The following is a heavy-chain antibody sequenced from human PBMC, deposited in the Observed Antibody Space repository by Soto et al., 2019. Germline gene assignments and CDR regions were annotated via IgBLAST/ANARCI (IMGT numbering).Heavy chain of an antibody. CDR1: GFSLSGYE. V-gene: IGHV3-48*03. CDR3: ARESDSGRSAAFDY. D-gene: IGHD1-26*01. J-gene: IGHJ4*02. Sequence: SGGSLRLSCAASGFSLSGYEMNWVRQAPGKGLEWIAYISTSGATIYYADSVKGRFTISRDNAKNSLYLQMNSLRVEDTAAYYCARESDSGRSAAFDYWAQGTLVTVSS. CDR2: ISTSGATI.